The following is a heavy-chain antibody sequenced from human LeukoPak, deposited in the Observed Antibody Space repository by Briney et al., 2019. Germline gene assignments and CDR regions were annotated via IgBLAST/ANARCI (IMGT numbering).Heavy chain of an antibody. CDR2: ICGGGAN. CDR3: AREILVQGVNLVNWFDS. D-gene: IGHD3-10*01. V-gene: IGHV4-4*07. CDR1: GGSIINYS. J-gene: IGHJ5*01. Sequence: PPETLSLTCTVSGGSIINYSWHWIRQSAGKGLECIARICGGGANSYNPSLQSRITMSVDTSTNQFSLHLTSVTAGDTAIYYCAREILVQGVNLVNWFDSWGQGFLVTVSS.